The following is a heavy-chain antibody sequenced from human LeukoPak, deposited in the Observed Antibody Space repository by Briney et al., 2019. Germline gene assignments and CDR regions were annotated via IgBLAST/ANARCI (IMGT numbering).Heavy chain of an antibody. D-gene: IGHD2-15*01. CDR3: AKDPGRVVAAATPPVY. J-gene: IGHJ4*02. CDR2: ISYDESNQ. V-gene: IGHV3-30*18. CDR1: GFTFSSYG. Sequence: PGGSLRLSCAASGFTFSSYGMHWVRQAPGKGLEWVAVISYDESNQYYADSVKGRFTISRDNSKNTLYLQMNSLRAEDTAVYYCAKDPGRVVAAATPPVYWGQGTLVTVSS.